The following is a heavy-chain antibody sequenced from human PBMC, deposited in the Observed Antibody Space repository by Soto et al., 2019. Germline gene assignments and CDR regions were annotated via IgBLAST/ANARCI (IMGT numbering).Heavy chain of an antibody. D-gene: IGHD2-21*02. Sequence: LRLSCAASGFSLSTNTMHWVRQVPGKGLEWVASISNDGRRKYYADFVKGRFTISRDTANNILYLEMNSLRAEDTSLYYCARVATAMTYDFWGQGTQVTVSS. CDR1: GFSLSTNT. J-gene: IGHJ4*02. V-gene: IGHV3-30*04. CDR2: ISNDGRRK. CDR3: ARVATAMTYDF.